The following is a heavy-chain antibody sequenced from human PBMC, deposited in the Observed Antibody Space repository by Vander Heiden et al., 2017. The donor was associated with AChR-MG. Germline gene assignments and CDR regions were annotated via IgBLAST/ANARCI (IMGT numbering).Heavy chain of an antibody. CDR1: GFTFSSYS. CDR2: ISGSGGST. V-gene: IGHV3-23*01. CDR3: AKVPQRVKQQLVVPYGMDV. J-gene: IGHJ6*02. D-gene: IGHD6-13*01. Sequence: EVQLLESGGGLVQPGGSLRLSCAASGFTFSSYSMGGVRQAPGKGLEWVSAISGSGGSTYYADSVKGRFTISRDNSKNTLYLQMNSLRAEDTAVYYCAKVPQRVKQQLVVPYGMDVWGQGTTVNVSS.